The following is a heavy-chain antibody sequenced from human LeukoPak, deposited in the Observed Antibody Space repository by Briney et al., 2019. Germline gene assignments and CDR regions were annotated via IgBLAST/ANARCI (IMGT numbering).Heavy chain of an antibody. J-gene: IGHJ4*02. CDR3: ARDLRGVTAD. CDR1: GDSISSSSYY. Sequence: PSETLSLTCNVSGDSISSSSYYWSWIRQPAGKGLEWIGRIYISGSTKYNPSLESRVTTSLDASKSQFALKLSSVTAADTAVYYCARDLRGVTADWGQGTLLTVSS. CDR2: IYISGST. V-gene: IGHV4-61*02. D-gene: IGHD3-10*01.